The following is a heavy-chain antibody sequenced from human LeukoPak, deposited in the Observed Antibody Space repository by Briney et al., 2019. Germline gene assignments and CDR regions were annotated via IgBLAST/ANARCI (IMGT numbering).Heavy chain of an antibody. J-gene: IGHJ4*02. CDR3: AKDELGGSSGWYPLGF. CDR1: GFTFNGFG. D-gene: IGHD6-19*01. V-gene: IGHV3-30*18. CDR2: ISSNGRNE. Sequence: GGSLRLSCAGSGFTFNGFGIHWVRQAPGKGLEWVAAISSNGRNEYYAESVKGRFTISRDDSKNTLYLQVNSLRADDTAVYFCAKDELGGSSGWYPLGFWGQGTLVTVSS.